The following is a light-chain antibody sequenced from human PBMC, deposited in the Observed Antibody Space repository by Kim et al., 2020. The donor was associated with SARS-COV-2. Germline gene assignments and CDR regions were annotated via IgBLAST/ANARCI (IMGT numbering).Light chain of an antibody. CDR2: YTN. V-gene: IGLV8-61*01. CDR1: SGSVSTNHY. J-gene: IGLJ3*02. CDR3: LVYMGGSISV. Sequence: QTVVTQDPSFSVSPGGTVTITCGLSSGSVSTNHYPSWYQQTPGQPPRTLIYYTNTRSSGVPDRFSGSIRGNKAALTITGAQADDESDYYCLVYMGGSISVFGGGTQVTVL.